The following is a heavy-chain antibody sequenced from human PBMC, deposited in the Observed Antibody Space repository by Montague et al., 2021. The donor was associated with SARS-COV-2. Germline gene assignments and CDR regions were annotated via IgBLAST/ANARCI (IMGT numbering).Heavy chain of an antibody. J-gene: IGHJ4*02. D-gene: IGHD3-3*01. CDR1: GYTFTGYY. CDR3: VILLEIVGFSGTIEGRDF. Sequence: SVKVSCKASGYTFTGYYIHLVRQAPGQGLEWIGWINPDTGGTNSSQKFHGRVTLTREMSLTSAYMELSRLTSDDTAVYYCVILLEIVGFSGTIEGRDFWGQGTLVTVSS. CDR2: INPDTGGT. V-gene: IGHV1-2*02.